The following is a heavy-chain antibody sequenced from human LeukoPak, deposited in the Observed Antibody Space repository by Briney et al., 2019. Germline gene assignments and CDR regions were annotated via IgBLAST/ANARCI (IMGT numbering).Heavy chain of an antibody. V-gene: IGHV1-18*01. CDR3: ARGYYDSSDYPTYFDY. D-gene: IGHD3-22*01. Sequence: ASVRVSCKASGYTFSNYGISWVRQSPGQGLDGIGLISVYNGNTNYAQKLQGRVTMTTDTSTYTAYMELRSLRSDDTAVYYCARGYYDSSDYPTYFDYWGQGTLVTVSS. J-gene: IGHJ4*02. CDR1: GYTFSNYG. CDR2: ISVYNGNT.